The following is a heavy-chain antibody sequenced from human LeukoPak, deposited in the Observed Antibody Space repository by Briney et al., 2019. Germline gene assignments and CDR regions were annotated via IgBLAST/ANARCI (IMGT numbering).Heavy chain of an antibody. V-gene: IGHV1-18*01. Sequence: ASVKVSCKASGYTFTSYGISWVRQAPGQGLEWMGWISAYNGNTNYAQKLQGRVTMTTDTSTSTAYMELRSLRSDDTAVYYCARDLIAAAGTIEVFDYWGQGTLVTVSS. CDR1: GYTFTSYG. J-gene: IGHJ4*02. CDR3: ARDLIAAAGTIEVFDY. CDR2: ISAYNGNT. D-gene: IGHD6-13*01.